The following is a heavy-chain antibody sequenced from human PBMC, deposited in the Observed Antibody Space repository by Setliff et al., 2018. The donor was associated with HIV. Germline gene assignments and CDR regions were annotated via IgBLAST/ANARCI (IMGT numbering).Heavy chain of an antibody. CDR2: IYYSGST. V-gene: IGHV4-39*01. CDR3: ATWAIVVIPDY. CDR1: GGSISSSSYY. J-gene: IGHJ4*02. Sequence: SETLSLTCTVSGGSISSSSYYWGWVRQPPGKGLEWIGSIYYSGSTYYNPSLKSRVTIFVDTSKNQFSLKVRSVTAADTAVYYCATWAIVVIPDYWGQGTLVTVSS. D-gene: IGHD3-22*01.